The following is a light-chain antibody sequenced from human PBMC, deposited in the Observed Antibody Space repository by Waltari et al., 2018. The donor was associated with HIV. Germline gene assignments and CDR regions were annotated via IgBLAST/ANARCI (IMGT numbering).Light chain of an antibody. J-gene: IGLJ1*01. CDR3: QSYDSSLSGFI. Sequence: QSVLTQPPSVSGAPGQRVTSSCTGSNSNIGSVYDVQWYQQVPGTVPKLRIYGNSNRPSGVPDRISGSKSGSSASLAISGLQADDEADYYCQSYDSSLSGFIFGTGTRVTVL. CDR2: GNS. CDR1: NSNIGSVYD. V-gene: IGLV1-40*01.